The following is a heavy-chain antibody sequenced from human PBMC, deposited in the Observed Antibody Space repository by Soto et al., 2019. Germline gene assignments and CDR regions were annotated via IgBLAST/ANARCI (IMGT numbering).Heavy chain of an antibody. J-gene: IGHJ4*02. CDR1: GFIFSDYN. Sequence: PGGSLRLSCGASGFIFSDYNMNWVRQAPGKGLEWVSHIGSTSETIYYADSVKGRFTISRDNAKNTLYLQMNSLRAEDTAVFYCARDKRDLRFLEWSYYFDCWGQGTLVTVSS. CDR2: IGSTSETI. V-gene: IGHV3-48*01. D-gene: IGHD3-3*01. CDR3: ARDKRDLRFLEWSYYFDC.